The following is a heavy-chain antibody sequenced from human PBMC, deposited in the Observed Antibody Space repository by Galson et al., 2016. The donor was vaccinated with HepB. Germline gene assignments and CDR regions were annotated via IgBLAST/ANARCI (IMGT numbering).Heavy chain of an antibody. Sequence: SVKVSCKASGYTFTSYAIHWVRQAPGQRLEWTGWINAGNGNTKYSQKFQGRVTITRDTPASTAYMELSSLRSEDTAVYYCARVDYSSSWFAFDIWGQGTMVTVSS. J-gene: IGHJ3*02. CDR1: GYTFTSYA. CDR3: ARVDYSSSWFAFDI. CDR2: INAGNGNT. V-gene: IGHV1-3*01. D-gene: IGHD6-13*01.